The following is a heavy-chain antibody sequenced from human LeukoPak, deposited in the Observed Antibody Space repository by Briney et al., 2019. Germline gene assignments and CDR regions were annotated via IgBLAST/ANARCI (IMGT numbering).Heavy chain of an antibody. Sequence: SETLSLTCTVSGGSISSTSYYWGWIRQPPGKGLEWIGTINYSGSTYYNPSLKSRVTISVDTSKNQISLKLNSVTAADTAMYYCAEHGDLLSPFQTWGQGTLVTVSS. D-gene: IGHD2-21*02. CDR1: GGSISSTSYY. CDR2: INYSGST. CDR3: AEHGDLLSPFQT. V-gene: IGHV4-39*01. J-gene: IGHJ5*02.